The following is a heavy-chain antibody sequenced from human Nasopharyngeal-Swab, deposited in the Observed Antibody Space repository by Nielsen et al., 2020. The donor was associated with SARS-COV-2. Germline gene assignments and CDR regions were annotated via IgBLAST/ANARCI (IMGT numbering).Heavy chain of an antibody. CDR3: ARGTPFDY. J-gene: IGHJ4*02. Sequence: SETLSLTCTVSGGSISSGDYYWSWIRQLSGKGLEWIGYIYRLGGTSYNPSLKSRVTISLDASNNQFSLRLSSVTAADTAMFYCARGTPFDYWGQGILVTVSS. V-gene: IGHV4-31*03. D-gene: IGHD1-1*01. CDR2: IYRLGGT. CDR1: GGSISSGDYY.